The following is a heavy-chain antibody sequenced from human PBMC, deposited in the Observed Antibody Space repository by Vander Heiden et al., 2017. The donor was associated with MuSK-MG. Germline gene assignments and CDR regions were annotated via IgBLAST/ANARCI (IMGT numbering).Heavy chain of an antibody. Sequence: EVQLVESGGGLVQPGGSLRLSCAAYGFTYVSYWMSWVSQAPGKGLEWVDNIKQDGSEKYYVDSVKGRFTISRDNAKNSLYLQMNSLRAEDTAVYYCARDLSHLDPDYYDSSGSGWGQGTLVTVSS. CDR3: ARDLSHLDPDYYDSSGSG. J-gene: IGHJ4*02. CDR1: GFTYVSYW. V-gene: IGHV3-7*01. D-gene: IGHD3-22*01. CDR2: IKQDGSEK.